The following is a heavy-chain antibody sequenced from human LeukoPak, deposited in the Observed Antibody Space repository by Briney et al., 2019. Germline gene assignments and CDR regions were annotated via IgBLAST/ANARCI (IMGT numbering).Heavy chain of an antibody. Sequence: PGGSLRLSCAASGFTFSSYSMNWVRQAPGKGLEWVSSISSSSSYIYYADSVKGRFTISSDSAKNSLYLQMNSLRAEDTAVYYCAREAGTSYDWFDPWGQGTLVTVSS. D-gene: IGHD6-19*01. V-gene: IGHV3-21*01. CDR3: AREAGTSYDWFDP. CDR2: ISSSSSYI. J-gene: IGHJ5*02. CDR1: GFTFSSYS.